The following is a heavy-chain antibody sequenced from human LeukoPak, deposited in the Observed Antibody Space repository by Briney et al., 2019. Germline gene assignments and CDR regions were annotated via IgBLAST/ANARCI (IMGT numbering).Heavy chain of an antibody. J-gene: IGHJ4*02. D-gene: IGHD3-22*01. V-gene: IGHV1-69*05. CDR2: MIPIFGTA. CDR3: ARGYYYDSSGYYYFDY. CDR1: GGTFSSYA. Sequence: SVKVSCKASGGTFSSYAISWVRQAPGQGLEWMGRMIPIFGTANYAQKFQGRVTITTDESTSTAYMELSSLRSEDTAVYYCARGYYYDSSGYYYFDYWGQGTLVTVSS.